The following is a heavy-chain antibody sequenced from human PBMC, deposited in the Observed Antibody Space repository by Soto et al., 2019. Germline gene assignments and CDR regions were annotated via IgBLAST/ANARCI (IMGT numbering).Heavy chain of an antibody. V-gene: IGHV1-46*03. Sequence: QVQLVQSGAEVKKPGASVKVSCKASGYTFTSYYMHWVRQAPGQGLEWMGIINPSGGSTSYAQKFPGRVTMPRDTSTSTVYMELSSLRSGDMAVYYCAREDTAMDAFDIWGQGTMVTVSS. CDR2: INPSGGST. CDR1: GYTFTSYY. D-gene: IGHD5-18*01. J-gene: IGHJ3*02. CDR3: AREDTAMDAFDI.